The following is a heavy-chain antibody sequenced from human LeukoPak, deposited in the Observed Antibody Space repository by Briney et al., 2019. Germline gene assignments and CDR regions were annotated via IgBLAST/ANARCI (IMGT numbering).Heavy chain of an antibody. Sequence: GRSLRLSCAASGFTFSSYGMHWVRQAPGKGLEWVAVISYDGSNKYYADSVKGRFTISRDISGNTLYLQMNSLRVEDTALYYCARDLRDGPDYWGQGTLVTVSS. J-gene: IGHJ4*02. CDR2: ISYDGSNK. D-gene: IGHD5-24*01. CDR1: GFTFSSYG. CDR3: ARDLRDGPDY. V-gene: IGHV3-30*03.